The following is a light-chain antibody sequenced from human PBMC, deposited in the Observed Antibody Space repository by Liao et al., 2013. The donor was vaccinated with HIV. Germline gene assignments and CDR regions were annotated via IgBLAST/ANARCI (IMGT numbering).Light chain of an antibody. J-gene: IGLJ3*02. V-gene: IGLV3-25*02. Sequence: SYELTQPPSVSVSPGQTARITCSGDALPKQYAYWYQQKPGQAPVLVIYKDSVRPSGIPERFSGSSSGTTVTLTITGAQVEDEADYYCFAVADNNWMFGGGTKLTVL. CDR1: ALPKQY. CDR2: KDS. CDR3: FAVADNNWM.